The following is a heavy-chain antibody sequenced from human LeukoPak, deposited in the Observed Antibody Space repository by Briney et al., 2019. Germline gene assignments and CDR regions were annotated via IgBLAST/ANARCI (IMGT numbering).Heavy chain of an antibody. J-gene: IGHJ4*02. CDR1: GFTFSGSA. V-gene: IGHV3-15*01. CDR3: TTDHITIFGVVID. D-gene: IGHD3-3*01. CDR2: IKSKTDGGTT. Sequence: GGSLRLSCAASGFTFSGSAMHWVRQASGKGLEWVGRIKSKTDGGTTDYAAPVKGRFTISRDDSKNTLYLQMNSLKTEDTAVYYCTTDHITIFGVVIDWGQGTLVTVSS.